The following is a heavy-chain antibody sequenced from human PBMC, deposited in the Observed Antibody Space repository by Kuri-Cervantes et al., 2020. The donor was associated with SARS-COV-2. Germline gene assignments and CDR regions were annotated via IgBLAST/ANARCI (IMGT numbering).Heavy chain of an antibody. J-gene: IGHJ5*02. CDR2: FDPEDGET. CDR3: ARGHTSSSWDNWFDP. D-gene: IGHD6-13*01. CDR1: GYTLTELS. Sequence: ASVKVSCKVSGYTLTELSMHWVRQAPGKGLEWMGGFDPEDGETIYAQKFQGRVTMTTDTSTSTAYMELRSLRSDDTAVYYCARGHTSSSWDNWFDPWGQGTLVTVSS. V-gene: IGHV1-24*01.